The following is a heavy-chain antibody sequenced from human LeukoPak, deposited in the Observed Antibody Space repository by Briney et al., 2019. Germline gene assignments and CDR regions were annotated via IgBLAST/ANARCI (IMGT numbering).Heavy chain of an antibody. CDR2: IIPIFGTA. CDR1: GGTFSSYA. J-gene: IGHJ3*02. CDR3: ARCLRGLTGDAFDI. D-gene: IGHD7-27*01. V-gene: IGHV1-69*13. Sequence: WASVKVSCKASGGTFSSYAISWVRQAPGQGLEWMGGIIPIFGTANYAQKFQGRVTITADESTSTAYMELSSLRSEDTAVYYWARCLRGLTGDAFDIWGQGTMVTVSS.